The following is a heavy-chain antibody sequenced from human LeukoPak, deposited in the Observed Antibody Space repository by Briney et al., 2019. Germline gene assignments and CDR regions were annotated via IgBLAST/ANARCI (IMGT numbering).Heavy chain of an antibody. CDR3: GGGGGEIDY. CDR2: INSDGSST. CDR1: GFTFSSYW. Sequence: GGSLRLSCAASGFTFSSYWMHWVSHAPGKGLVWVSRINSDGSSTSYADSVKGRFTISRDNAKNTLYLHMNSLRAEDTAVYYWGGGGGEIDYWGQGTLVTVSS. D-gene: IGHD3-16*01. V-gene: IGHV3-74*01. J-gene: IGHJ4*02.